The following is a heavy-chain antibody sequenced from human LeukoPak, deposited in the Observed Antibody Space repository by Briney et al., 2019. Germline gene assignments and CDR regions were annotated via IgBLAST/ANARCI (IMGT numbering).Heavy chain of an antibody. D-gene: IGHD3-3*01. CDR1: GGSINSHY. J-gene: IGHJ4*02. Sequence: PSETLSLTCTVSGGSINSHYWSWIRQPPGKGLQWIGFISYSGSTSYNPSLMSRVTISVDTSKNQSSLKLNSVTAADTALYFCARSYYDFWSGFYSDFWGQGDLVTVYS. V-gene: IGHV4-59*11. CDR3: ARSYYDFWSGFYSDF. CDR2: ISYSGST.